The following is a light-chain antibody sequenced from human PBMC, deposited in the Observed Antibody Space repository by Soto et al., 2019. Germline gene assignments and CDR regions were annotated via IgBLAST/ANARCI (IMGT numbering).Light chain of an antibody. CDR2: EVS. CDR1: SSDVGGYNY. V-gene: IGLV2-14*01. J-gene: IGLJ2*01. CDR3: SSYTSSSSMV. Sequence: QSVLTQPASVPGSPGQSITISCTGTSSDVGGYNYVSWYQQHPGKAPKLMIYEVSNRPSGVSNRFSGSKSGNTASLTISGLQAEDEADYYCSSYTSSSSMVFGGGTKLTVL.